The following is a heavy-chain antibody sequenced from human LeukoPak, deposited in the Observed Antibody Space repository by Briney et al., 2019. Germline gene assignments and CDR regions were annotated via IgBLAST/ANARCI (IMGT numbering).Heavy chain of an antibody. J-gene: IGHJ4*02. CDR3: AREKSLEPVDY. Sequence: ASVTVSFKASGGTFISYAISWVRQAPGQGLEWMGRIIPILSIANYAQKFQGRVTITADKSTSTAYMELSSLRSEDTAVYYCAREKSLEPVDYWGQGTLVTVSS. CDR2: IIPILSIA. CDR1: GGTFISYA. V-gene: IGHV1-69*04. D-gene: IGHD1-1*01.